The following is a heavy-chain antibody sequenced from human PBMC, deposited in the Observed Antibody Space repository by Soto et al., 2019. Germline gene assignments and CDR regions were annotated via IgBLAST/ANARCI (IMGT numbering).Heavy chain of an antibody. CDR1: GYTFTSYG. J-gene: IGHJ4*02. CDR3: ARAAYEILTGSYSGGVDY. V-gene: IGHV1-18*01. Sequence: ASVKVSCKASGYTFTSYGISWVRQAPGQGLEWMGWISAYNGNTNYAQKFQDRVTMTTDTSTSTAYMELRSLRSDDTAVYYCARAAYEILTGSYSGGVDYWGQG. D-gene: IGHD3-9*01. CDR2: ISAYNGNT.